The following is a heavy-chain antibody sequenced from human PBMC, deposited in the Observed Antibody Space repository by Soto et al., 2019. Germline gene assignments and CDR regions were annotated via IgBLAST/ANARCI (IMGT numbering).Heavy chain of an antibody. J-gene: IGHJ6*03. D-gene: IGHD3-16*01. CDR3: GREPRPEGDYYYYYMDV. V-gene: IGHV1-18*01. CDR1: GYTFTIYG. CDR2: ISAYNGNT. Sequence: ASVKVSCKAAGYTFTIYGISWVRQAPGQGLEWMGWISAYNGNTNYAQKLQGRVTMTTDTSTSTAYMELRSLRPDDTAVYYCGREPRPEGDYYYYYMDVWGKGTTVTVSS.